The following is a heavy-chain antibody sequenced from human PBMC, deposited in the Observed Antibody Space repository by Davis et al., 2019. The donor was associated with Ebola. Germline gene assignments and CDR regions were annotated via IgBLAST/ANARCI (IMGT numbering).Heavy chain of an antibody. D-gene: IGHD2-15*01. CDR2: INPNSGGT. V-gene: IGHV1-2*02. Sequence: ASVKVSCKASGYTFTGYYMHWVRQAPGQGLEWMGWINPNSGGTNYAQKFQGRVTMTRDTSISTAYMELSRLRSDDTAVYYCARYCSGGSCVFDIWGQGTMVTVSS. CDR1: GYTFTGYY. J-gene: IGHJ3*02. CDR3: ARYCSGGSCVFDI.